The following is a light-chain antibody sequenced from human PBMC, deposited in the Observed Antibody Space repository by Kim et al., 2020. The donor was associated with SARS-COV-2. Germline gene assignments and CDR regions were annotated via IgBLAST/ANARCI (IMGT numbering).Light chain of an antibody. CDR2: DVS. Sequence: QSALTQPASVSGSPGQSITISCTGTSSDVGGYNYVSWYQQHPGKAPKLMIYDVSNRPSGVSNLFSGSKSGNTASLTISGLQAEDEADYYCSSYTSSSTQVFGTGTKVTVL. CDR3: SSYTSSSTQV. J-gene: IGLJ1*01. V-gene: IGLV2-14*03. CDR1: SSDVGGYNY.